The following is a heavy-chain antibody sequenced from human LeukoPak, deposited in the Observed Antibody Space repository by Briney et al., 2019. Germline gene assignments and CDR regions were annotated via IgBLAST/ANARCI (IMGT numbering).Heavy chain of an antibody. D-gene: IGHD2-2*02. V-gene: IGHV4-39*07. Sequence: PSETLSLTCTVSGGSISSSSYYWGWIRQPPGKGLEWIGTIYYSGSTYYNPSLKSRVTILVDTSKNQFSLKLSSVTAADTAVYYCARVLAAAIRWFDPWGQGTLVTVSS. J-gene: IGHJ5*02. CDR1: GGSISSSSYY. CDR2: IYYSGST. CDR3: ARVLAAAIRWFDP.